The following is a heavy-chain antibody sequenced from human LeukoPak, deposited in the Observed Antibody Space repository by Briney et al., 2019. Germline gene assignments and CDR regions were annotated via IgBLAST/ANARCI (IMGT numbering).Heavy chain of an antibody. CDR2: TYYRSKWYN. D-gene: IGHD1-26*01. J-gene: IGHJ4*02. V-gene: IGHV6-1*01. CDR1: GDSVSSNSAA. Sequence: SQTLSLTCAISGDSVSSNSAAWNWIRQSPSRGLEWLGKTYYRSKWYNDYAVSVKSRITINPDTSKNQFSLQLNSVTPEDTAVYYCARASLISGSYSPSFDYWGQGTLVTVSS. CDR3: ARASLISGSYSPSFDY.